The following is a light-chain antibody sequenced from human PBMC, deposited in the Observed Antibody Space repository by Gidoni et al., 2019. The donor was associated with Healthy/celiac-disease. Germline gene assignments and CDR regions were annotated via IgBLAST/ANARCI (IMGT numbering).Light chain of an antibody. CDR2: AAS. CDR3: QQANSFPIT. Sequence: DIQMTQSPSSVSASVGDRVTITCRASQDISSWLAWYQQKPGKAPKLLIYAASSLQSGVPSRFSGSGSGTDFTLTISSLQPEDFATYYCQQANSFPITFXXXTRLEIK. J-gene: IGKJ5*01. V-gene: IGKV1-12*01. CDR1: QDISSW.